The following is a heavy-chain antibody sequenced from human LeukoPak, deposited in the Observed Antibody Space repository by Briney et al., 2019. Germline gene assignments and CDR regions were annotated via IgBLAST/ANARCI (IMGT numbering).Heavy chain of an antibody. CDR2: IYYSGST. Sequence: KPSETLSLTCTVSGGSISSSSYYWGWIRQPPGKGLEWIGSIYYSGSTYYNPSLKSRVTISVDTSKNQFSLKLSSVTAADTAVYYCARQYSSGWYGYFDYWGQGTLVTVSS. CDR3: ARQYSSGWYGYFDY. V-gene: IGHV4-39*01. D-gene: IGHD6-19*01. J-gene: IGHJ4*02. CDR1: GGSISSSSYY.